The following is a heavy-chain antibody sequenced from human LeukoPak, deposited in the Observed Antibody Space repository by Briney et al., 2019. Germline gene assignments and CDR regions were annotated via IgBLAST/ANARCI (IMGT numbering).Heavy chain of an antibody. CDR2: VKQKGSEK. Sequence: GGSLRLSCAASGFTFSSYWMNWLRQAPGKGLEWVANVKQKGSEKYYVDSMKGRFTISRDNAKNSLYLQMNSLRAEDTAVYYCAKEGDFPILTYDSWGQGALVTVSS. CDR1: GFTFSSYW. J-gene: IGHJ5*01. CDR3: AKEGDFPILTYDS. D-gene: IGHD2-21*01. V-gene: IGHV3-7*01.